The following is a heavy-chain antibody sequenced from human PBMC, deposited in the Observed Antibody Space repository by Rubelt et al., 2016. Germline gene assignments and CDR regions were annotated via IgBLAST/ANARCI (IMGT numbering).Heavy chain of an antibody. CDR1: GGSFSGYY. Sequence: QVQLQQWGAGLLKPSETLSLTCAVYGGSFSGYYWSWIRQPPGKGLEWIGEINHSGSTNYNPSLKSRVTTSVDTSKNQFSLKLSSVTAADTAVYYCARSHRGSKYLLGPWGQGTLVTVSS. D-gene: IGHD2-2*01. V-gene: IGHV4-34*01. J-gene: IGHJ5*02. CDR3: ARSHRGSKYLLGP. CDR2: INHSGST.